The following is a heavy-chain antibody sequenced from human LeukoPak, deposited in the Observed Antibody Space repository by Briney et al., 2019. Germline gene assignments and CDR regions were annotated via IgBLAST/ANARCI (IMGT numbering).Heavy chain of an antibody. CDR3: ARDHRSVLATMGPLLGGGADY. D-gene: IGHD5-12*01. CDR2: INPHSGGT. Sequence: ASVKVSCKASGYTFTSYYMHWVRQAPGQGVEWMGWINPHSGGTNYAQKFQGRVTMTRDTSISTAYMELSRLASDDTAVYYCARDHRSVLATMGPLLGGGADYWGQGTLVTVSS. J-gene: IGHJ4*02. V-gene: IGHV1-2*02. CDR1: GYTFTSYY.